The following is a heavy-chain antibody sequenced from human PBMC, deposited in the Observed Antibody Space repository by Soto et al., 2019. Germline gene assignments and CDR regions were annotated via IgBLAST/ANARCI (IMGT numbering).Heavy chain of an antibody. CDR2: IYHSGST. V-gene: IGHV4-30-2*01. D-gene: IGHD2-15*01. Sequence: SETLSLTCAVSGGSISSGGYSWSWIRQPPGKGLEWIGYIYHSGSTYYNPSLKSRVTISVDRSKNQFSLKLSSVTAADTAVYYCARSIVVVVAATHVPKYTWFDPWGQGTLVTVSS. J-gene: IGHJ5*02. CDR3: ARSIVVVVAATHVPKYTWFDP. CDR1: GGSISSGGYS.